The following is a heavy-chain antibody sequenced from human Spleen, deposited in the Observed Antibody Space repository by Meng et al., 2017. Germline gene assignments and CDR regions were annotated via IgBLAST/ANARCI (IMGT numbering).Heavy chain of an antibody. V-gene: IGHV4-61*01. CDR3: ARATAAGFDY. CDR1: DYSVNSGSYY. J-gene: IGHJ4*02. D-gene: IGHD6-13*01. CDR2: IFTSGRT. Sequence: VPLPESGPGLVMPSATPSLTCTVSDYSVNSGSYYWSWIRPPPGKGLQYIGFIFTSGRTNYTPSLKGRVSVSLDTSRNQISLRLSSVTAADTAVYYCARATAAGFDYWGQGTLVTVSS.